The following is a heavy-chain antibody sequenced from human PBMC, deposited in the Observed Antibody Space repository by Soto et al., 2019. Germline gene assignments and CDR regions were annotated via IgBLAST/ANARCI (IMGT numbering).Heavy chain of an antibody. CDR3: ARGMWSASFDI. Sequence: QVQIRQWGAGLLKPSETLSLTCGVQGDFFTGWFWTWIRQTPGKGLEWIGEINAGGRTKYNPSLQRRVTISVDPPNIQSYLTRQSLTAADTAVYNFARGMWSASFDIWGQGTMVSVSS. J-gene: IGHJ3*02. CDR1: GDFFTGWF. D-gene: IGHD3-3*01. V-gene: IGHV4-34*02. CDR2: INAGGRT.